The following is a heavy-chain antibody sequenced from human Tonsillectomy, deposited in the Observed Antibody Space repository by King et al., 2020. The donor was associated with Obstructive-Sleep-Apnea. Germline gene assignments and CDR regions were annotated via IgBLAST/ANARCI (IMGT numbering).Heavy chain of an antibody. V-gene: IGHV3-9*01. J-gene: IGHJ6*02. CDR3: AKSSSRRYYYYYYGMDV. CDR1: GFTFDDYA. Sequence: VQLVESGGGLVQPGRSLRLSCAASGFTFDDYAMHWVRQAPGKGLEWVSGISWNSGSIGYADSVKGRFTISRDNAKNSLYLQMNSLRAEDTALYYCAKSSSRRYYYYYYGMDVWGQGTTVTVSS. CDR2: ISWNSGSI. D-gene: IGHD5-24*01.